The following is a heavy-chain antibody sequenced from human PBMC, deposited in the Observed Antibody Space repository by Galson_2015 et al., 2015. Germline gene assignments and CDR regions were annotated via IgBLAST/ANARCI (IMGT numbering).Heavy chain of an antibody. Sequence: SLRLSCAASGFTFSSFGMSWVRQAPGKGLEWVAYISYSSGTKHYADSVKGRFTISRDNAKKSLNLQMNSLRDEDTAVYYCARDRDIIVVVDATQSNHYYMDVWGKGTTVTVSS. V-gene: IGHV3-48*02. CDR1: GFTFSSFG. CDR3: ARDRDIIVVVDATQSNHYYMDV. CDR2: ISYSSGTK. J-gene: IGHJ6*03. D-gene: IGHD2-15*01.